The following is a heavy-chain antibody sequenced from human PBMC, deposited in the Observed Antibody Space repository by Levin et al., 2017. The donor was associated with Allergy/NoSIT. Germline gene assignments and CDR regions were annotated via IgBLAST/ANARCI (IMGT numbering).Heavy chain of an antibody. J-gene: IGHJ6*02. Sequence: TSETLSLTCAVYGGSFSGYYWSWIRQPPGKGLEWIGEINHSGSTNYNPSLKSRVTISVDTSKNQFSLKLSSVTAADTAVYYCARFPPKLFYYYYGMDVWGQGTTVTVSS. CDR3: ARFPPKLFYYYYGMDV. CDR2: INHSGST. V-gene: IGHV4-34*01. CDR1: GGSFSGYY.